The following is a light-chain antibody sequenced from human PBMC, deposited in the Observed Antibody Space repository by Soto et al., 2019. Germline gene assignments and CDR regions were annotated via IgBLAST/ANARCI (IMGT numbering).Light chain of an antibody. V-gene: IGKV2-28*01. CDR2: LGS. CDR1: QSLLYGAGYMY. Sequence: DLVMTQSPLSLPVTPGEPASISCRSSQSLLYGAGYMYVDWYLQKPGQPPQLLIFLGSNRASGVPDRCGGSVSGTDFTLKINIVETEDVGVYYCMQTRQTPYTFGQGPKLPI. J-gene: IGKJ2*01. CDR3: MQTRQTPYT.